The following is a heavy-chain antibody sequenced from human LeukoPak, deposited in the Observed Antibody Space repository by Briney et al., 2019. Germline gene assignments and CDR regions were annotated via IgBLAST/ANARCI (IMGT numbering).Heavy chain of an antibody. V-gene: IGHV1-2*02. Sequence: ASVKVSCKASGYTFTAYFIHWVRQAPGHGLEYMGWINPTNGGTNFAHKFLGRVTMTRDTSISTAYMDLSRLRADDSAVYYCARGGKPGSSGYDWRNDQYYYSMDVWGKGTTVAISS. D-gene: IGHD5-12*01. CDR2: INPTNGGT. CDR3: ARGGKPGSSGYDWRNDQYYYSMDV. CDR1: GYTFTAYF. J-gene: IGHJ6*03.